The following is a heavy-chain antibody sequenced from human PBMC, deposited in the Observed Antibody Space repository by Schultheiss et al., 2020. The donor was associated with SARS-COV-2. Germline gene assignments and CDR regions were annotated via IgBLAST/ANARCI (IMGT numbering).Heavy chain of an antibody. CDR2: INYSGST. V-gene: IGHV4-59*01. J-gene: IGHJ4*02. D-gene: IGHD2-8*01. CDR3: ARESCTSGVCYIDY. Sequence: SETLSLTCTVSGGSISSYYWNWIRQPPGKGLEWIGYINYSGSTTYSPSLKSRVTISVDTSKNQFSLKLNSVTAADTAVYYCARESCTSGVCYIDYWGQGTLVTVSS. CDR1: GGSISSYY.